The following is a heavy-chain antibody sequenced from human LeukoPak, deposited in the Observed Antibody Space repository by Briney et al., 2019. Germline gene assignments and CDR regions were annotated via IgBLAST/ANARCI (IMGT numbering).Heavy chain of an antibody. D-gene: IGHD3-10*01. CDR2: IIPILGIA. Sequence: GSSVKVSCKASGGTFSSYAISWVRQTPGQGLEWMGRIIPILGIANYAQKFQGRVTITADKSTSTAYMELSSLRSEDTAVYYCARGVVRGVISRYYFDYWGQGTLVTVSS. V-gene: IGHV1-69*04. CDR1: GGTFSSYA. J-gene: IGHJ4*02. CDR3: ARGVVRGVISRYYFDY.